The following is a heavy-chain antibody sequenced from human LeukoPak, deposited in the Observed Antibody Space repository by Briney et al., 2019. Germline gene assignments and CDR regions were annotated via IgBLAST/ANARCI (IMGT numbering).Heavy chain of an antibody. D-gene: IGHD6-19*01. CDR3: ATPSHSSGWLLGFDY. Sequence: GESLKISCKGSGYSFTNYWIGWVRQMPGKGLELMGLIYPGDSDTTYSPSFQGQVTISADKSISTAYLQWSSLKASDTAMYYCATPSHSSGWLLGFDYWGQGTLVTVSS. CDR1: GYSFTNYW. J-gene: IGHJ4*02. CDR2: IYPGDSDT. V-gene: IGHV5-51*01.